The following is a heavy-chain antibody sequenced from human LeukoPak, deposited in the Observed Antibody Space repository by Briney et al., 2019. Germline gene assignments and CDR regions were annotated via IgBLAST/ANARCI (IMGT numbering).Heavy chain of an antibody. Sequence: ASVKVSCKVSGYTLTELSMHWVRQAPGKGLEWMGGFDPEDGETIYAQKFQGRVTITTDESTSTAYMELSSLRSEDTAVYYCARDGAGYCSSTSCQGAFDIWGQGTMATVSS. J-gene: IGHJ3*02. D-gene: IGHD2-2*01. CDR2: FDPEDGET. CDR3: ARDGAGYCSSTSCQGAFDI. CDR1: GYTLTELS. V-gene: IGHV1-24*01.